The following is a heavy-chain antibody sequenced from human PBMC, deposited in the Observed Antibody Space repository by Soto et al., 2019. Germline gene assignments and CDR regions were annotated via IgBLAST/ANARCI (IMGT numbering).Heavy chain of an antibody. CDR2: IYYSGST. V-gene: IGHV4-31*03. D-gene: IGHD3-22*01. Sequence: LSLTCTVSVGSISSGGYYWSWIRQHPGKGLEWIGYIYYSGSTYYNPSLKSRVTISVDKSKNQFSLKLSSVTAADTAVYYCARVWYYYDSSGYPDAFDIWGQGTMVT. CDR3: ARVWYYYDSSGYPDAFDI. CDR1: VGSISSGGYY. J-gene: IGHJ3*02.